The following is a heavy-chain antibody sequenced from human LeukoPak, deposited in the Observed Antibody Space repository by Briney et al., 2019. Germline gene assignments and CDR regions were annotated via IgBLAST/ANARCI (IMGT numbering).Heavy chain of an antibody. CDR2: INQDGRKK. CDR1: GFTFSSDW. J-gene: IGHJ4*02. V-gene: IGHV3-7*05. D-gene: IGHD3-10*01. Sequence: GGSLRLSCAASGFTFSSDWMNWVRQAPGKGLEWVANINQDGRKKYYVDSVKGRFTISRDNAKNSLFLQMNRLRVEDTPVYYCAREKGVVSGSSDYWGQGTLVTVSS. CDR3: AREKGVVSGSSDY.